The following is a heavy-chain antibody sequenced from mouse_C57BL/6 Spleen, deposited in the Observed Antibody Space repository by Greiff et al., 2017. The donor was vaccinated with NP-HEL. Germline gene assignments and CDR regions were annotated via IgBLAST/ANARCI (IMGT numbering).Heavy chain of an antibody. CDR3: ARDSSGFDY. CDR2: ISDGGSYT. V-gene: IGHV5-4*01. CDR1: GFTFSSYA. D-gene: IGHD3-2*02. J-gene: IGHJ2*01. Sequence: EVQVVESGGGLVKPGGSLKLSCAASGFTFSSYAMSWVRQTPEKRLEWVATISDGGSYTYYPDNVKGRFTISRDNAKNNLYLQMSHLKSEDTAMYYCARDSSGFDYWGKGTTLTVSS.